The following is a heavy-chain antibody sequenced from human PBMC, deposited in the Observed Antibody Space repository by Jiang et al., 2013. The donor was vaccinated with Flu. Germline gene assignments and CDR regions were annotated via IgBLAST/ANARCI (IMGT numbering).Heavy chain of an antibody. CDR1: GDSVSSNSAA. J-gene: IGHJ3*02. V-gene: IGHV6-1*01. CDR3: ARVPTAPGIAVADPRAFDI. Sequence: LQTLSLTCAISGDSVSSNSAAWNWIRQSPSRGLEWLGRTYYRSKWYNDYAVSVKSRITINPDTSKNQFSLQLNSVTPEDTAVYYCARVPTAPGIAVADPRAFDIWGQGTMVTVSS. D-gene: IGHD6-19*01. CDR2: TYYRSKWYN.